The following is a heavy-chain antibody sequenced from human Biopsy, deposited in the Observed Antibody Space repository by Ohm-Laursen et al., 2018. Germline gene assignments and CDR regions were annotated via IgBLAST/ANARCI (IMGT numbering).Heavy chain of an antibody. CDR3: VRGVDYYDPYHYYALDV. J-gene: IGHJ6*02. D-gene: IGHD3-22*01. Sequence: SHTLSLTCAVYGESFNGYHWSWIRQSPGKGLEWIGEINYSGRTNYNPYLKGRVTISIDTSTNQFSLKLRYVTATDTAVYYCVRGVDYYDPYHYYALDVWGQGTTVTVSS. CDR1: GESFNGYH. V-gene: IGHV4-34*01. CDR2: INYSGRT.